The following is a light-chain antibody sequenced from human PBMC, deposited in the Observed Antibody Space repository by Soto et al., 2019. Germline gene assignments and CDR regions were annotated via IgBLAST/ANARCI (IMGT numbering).Light chain of an antibody. J-gene: IGLJ1*01. CDR2: DFS. V-gene: IGLV2-18*02. CDR1: SADVGINNR. CDR3: SSYKSSHTYV. Sequence: PPPSVSWTSGQSVTISCTRTSADVGINNRVACYQQHPGTSPKIGRCDFSNQPSRVPDHFSGSKSGGTASLAIYWVQAEDEANYYCSSYKSSHTYVYGTGTKVTVL.